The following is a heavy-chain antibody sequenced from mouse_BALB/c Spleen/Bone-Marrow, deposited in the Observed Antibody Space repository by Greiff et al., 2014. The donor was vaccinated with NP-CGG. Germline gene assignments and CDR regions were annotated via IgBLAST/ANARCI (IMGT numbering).Heavy chain of an antibody. V-gene: IGHV2-5*01. CDR1: GFSLTSYG. D-gene: IGHD1-1*01. CDR3: AIITPYFDY. CDR2: IWRGGST. J-gene: IGHJ2*01. Sequence: VKLMESGPGLVQPSQSLSITCTVSGFSLTSYGVHWVRQSPGKGLEWLGVIWRGGSTDYNAASMSRLSITKDNSKSQVFFKMNSLQADDTAIYYCAIITPYFDYWGQGTTLTVSS.